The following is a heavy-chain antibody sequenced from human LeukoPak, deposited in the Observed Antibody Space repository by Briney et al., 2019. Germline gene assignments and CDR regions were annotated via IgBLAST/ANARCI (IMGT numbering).Heavy chain of an antibody. CDR2: IYTTGAT. CDR1: GGSIRSYF. J-gene: IGHJ4*02. D-gene: IGHD1-26*01. CDR3: ARQGYTASYYFLDY. V-gene: IGHV4-4*07. Sequence: PSETLSLTCTVSGGSIRSYFWGWARQPAGKGLEWIGRIYTTGATFYNPSLKTRLTMSIDTSKNQFSLRLTSVVAADTAVYYCARQGYTASYYFLDYWSQGTLVTVSS.